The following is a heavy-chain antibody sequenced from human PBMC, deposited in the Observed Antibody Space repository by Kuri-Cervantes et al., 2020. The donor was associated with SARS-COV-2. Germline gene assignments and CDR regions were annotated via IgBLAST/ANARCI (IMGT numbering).Heavy chain of an antibody. CDR3: ARELGDEGYYDFWSGTKYYYYYMDV. V-gene: IGHV1-46*01. Sequence: ASVTVSCKASVYTFTSYYMHWVRQAPGQGLEWMGIINPSGGSTSYAQKFQGRVTMTRDTSTSTVYMELSSLRSEDTAVYYCARELGDEGYYDFWSGTKYYYYYMDVWGKGTTVTVSS. D-gene: IGHD3-3*01. CDR1: VYTFTSYY. CDR2: INPSGGST. J-gene: IGHJ6*03.